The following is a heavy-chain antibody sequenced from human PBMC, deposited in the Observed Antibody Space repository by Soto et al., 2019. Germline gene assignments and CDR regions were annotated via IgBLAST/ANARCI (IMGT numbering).Heavy chain of an antibody. CDR2: ITYDGSET. CDR1: GFTFKNYA. V-gene: IGHV3-30-3*01. CDR3: APPPWLDP. J-gene: IGHJ5*02. Sequence: LRLSCAASGFTFKNYAMHWVRQALGKGLDWVAVITYDGSETYYADSVKGRFTISRDNSKSTLSLQMNSLRPEDTAVYYCAPPPWLDPWGQGTLVTVSS.